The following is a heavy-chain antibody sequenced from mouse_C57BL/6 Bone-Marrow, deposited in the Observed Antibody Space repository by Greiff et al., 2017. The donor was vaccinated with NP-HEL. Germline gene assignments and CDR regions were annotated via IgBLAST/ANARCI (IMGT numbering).Heavy chain of an antibody. Sequence: VQLQQSGAELVRPGASVKLSCTVSGFNIKDDYMHWVKQRPEQGLEWIGWIDPENGATEYASKFQGKATITADTSSNTAYLQRSSLTSEDTAVYYCTTGGSSPYAMDYWGQGTSVTVSS. CDR3: TTGGSSPYAMDY. J-gene: IGHJ4*01. V-gene: IGHV14-4*01. D-gene: IGHD1-1*01. CDR1: GFNIKDDY. CDR2: IDPENGAT.